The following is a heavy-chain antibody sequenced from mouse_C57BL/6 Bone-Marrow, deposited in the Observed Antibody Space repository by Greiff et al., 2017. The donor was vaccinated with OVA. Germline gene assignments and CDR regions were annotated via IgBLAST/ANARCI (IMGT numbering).Heavy chain of an antibody. V-gene: IGHV1-15*01. J-gene: IGHJ3*01. CDR3: TRSGQLRLLCFAY. Sequence: VQLQQSGAELVRPGASVTLSCKASGYTFTDYEMHWVKQTPVHGLEWLGAIDPETGGTDYNQKFKGKAILTADKSSSTAYMELRSLTSEDSAVYYCTRSGQLRLLCFAYWGQGTLVTVSA. D-gene: IGHD3-2*02. CDR1: GYTFTDYE. CDR2: IDPETGGT.